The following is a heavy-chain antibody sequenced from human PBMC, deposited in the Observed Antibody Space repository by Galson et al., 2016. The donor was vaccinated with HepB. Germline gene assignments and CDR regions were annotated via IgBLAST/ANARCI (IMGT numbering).Heavy chain of an antibody. CDR3: ARAYNWNLLGFDY. D-gene: IGHD1-1*01. V-gene: IGHV3-11*05. Sequence: SLRLSCAASGFTFSDYYMSWIRQAPGKGLEWVSYIDISSFYTKYADSVKGRFTISRDNAKKSLHLQMNSLRAEDTAVYYCARAYNWNLLGFDYWGQGTVVTVSS. CDR2: IDISSFYT. J-gene: IGHJ4*02. CDR1: GFTFSDYY.